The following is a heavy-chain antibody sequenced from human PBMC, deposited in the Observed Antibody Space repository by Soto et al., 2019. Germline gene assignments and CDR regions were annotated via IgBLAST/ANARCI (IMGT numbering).Heavy chain of an antibody. Sequence: EVQLVESGGGLVQPGRSLRLSCAASGFTFDDYAMHWVRQAPGQGLEWVSGISWNSGSIGYADSLKGRFTISRDNAKNSLNLQMKRLRDEDTALYSCAKGGAYDCWSGYDTGSYYYGMDGWGHVNTVTVSS. CDR2: ISWNSGSI. CDR1: GFTFDDYA. J-gene: IGHJ6*02. V-gene: IGHV3-9*01. CDR3: AKGGAYDCWSGYDTGSYYYGMDG. D-gene: IGHD3-3*01.